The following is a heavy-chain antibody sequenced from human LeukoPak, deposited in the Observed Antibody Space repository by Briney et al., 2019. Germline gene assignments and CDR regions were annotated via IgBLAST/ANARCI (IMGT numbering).Heavy chain of an antibody. CDR2: INHSGST. Sequence: PSETLSLTCAVYGGSFSGYYWSWIRQPPGKGLEWIGEINHSGSTNYNPSLKSRVTISVDTSKNQFSLKLSSVTAADTAMYYCARHWDSSAYLNWFDPWGQGTLVSVSS. CDR1: GGSFSGYY. D-gene: IGHD3-22*01. CDR3: ARHWDSSAYLNWFDP. V-gene: IGHV4-34*01. J-gene: IGHJ5*02.